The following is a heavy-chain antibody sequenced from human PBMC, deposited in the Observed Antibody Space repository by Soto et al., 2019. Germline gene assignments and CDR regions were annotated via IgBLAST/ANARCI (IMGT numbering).Heavy chain of an antibody. V-gene: IGHV3-7*05. CDR1: GFTFRSYW. CDR2: INLDGSEK. J-gene: IGHJ1*01. CDR3: ARGSMAGNEVPGD. Sequence: EGQLVESGGGLVQPGGSLRLSCPVSGFTFRSYWMTWVRRAPGKGLEWVANINLDGSEKYYVDAVKGRFTISRDNAKSSLPLDLRDLRANDTAVYYCARGSMAGNEVPGDWGQVALGTVSS. D-gene: IGHD1-1*01.